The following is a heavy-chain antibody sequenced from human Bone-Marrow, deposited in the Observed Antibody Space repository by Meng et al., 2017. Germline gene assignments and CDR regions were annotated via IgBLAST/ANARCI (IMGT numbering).Heavy chain of an antibody. CDR2: LSSSGSST. V-gene: IGHV3-23*01. J-gene: IGHJ5*02. D-gene: IGHD4-17*01. CDR1: SFTLSIYA. Sequence: GESLKISCATSSFTLSIYAMTWVRQAPGKGLEWVSSLSSSGSSTYYADSVKGRFTISRDNSKNTLYLQMNSLRAEDTAIYFCAKVPYGDYFNWFDPRGQGTLVTVSS. CDR3: AKVPYGDYFNWFDP.